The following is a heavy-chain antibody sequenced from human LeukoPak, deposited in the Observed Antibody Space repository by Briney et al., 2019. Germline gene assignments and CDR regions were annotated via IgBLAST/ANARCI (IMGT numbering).Heavy chain of an antibody. CDR1: GGSLSSGDYY. V-gene: IGHV4-30-4*08. D-gene: IGHD6-13*01. CDR2: IYYSGST. Sequence: SQTLSLTCTVSGGSLSSGDYYWSWIRQPPGKGLEWIGYIYYSGSTYYNPSLKSRVTISVDTSKNQFSLKLSSVTAADTAVYYCARDQPSQAGTFEYFQHWGQGTLVTVSS. J-gene: IGHJ1*01. CDR3: ARDQPSQAGTFEYFQH.